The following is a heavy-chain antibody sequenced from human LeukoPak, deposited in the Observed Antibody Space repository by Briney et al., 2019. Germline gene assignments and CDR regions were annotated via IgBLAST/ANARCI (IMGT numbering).Heavy chain of an antibody. CDR2: ISAYNGNT. V-gene: IGHV1-18*01. CDR3: ARVNPGIAVAGTYYYYYYMDV. D-gene: IGHD6-19*01. CDR1: GYTFTSYG. Sequence: ASVKVSCKASGYTFTSYGISWVRQAPGQGLEWMGWISAYNGNTNYAQKLQDRVTMTTDTSTSTAYMELRSLRSDDTAVYYCARVNPGIAVAGTYYYYYYMDVWGKGTAVTVSS. J-gene: IGHJ6*03.